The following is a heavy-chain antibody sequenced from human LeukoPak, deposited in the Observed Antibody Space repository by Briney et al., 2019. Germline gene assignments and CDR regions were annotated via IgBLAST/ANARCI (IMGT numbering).Heavy chain of an antibody. Sequence: GGSLRLSCAASGFTVSSNYMSWVRQAPGKGLEWVSAIYSGGSTYYADSVKGRFTISRHNSKNTLYLQMNSLRAEDTAVYYCARGVKYSSDYWGQGTLVTVSS. CDR3: ARGVKYSSDY. J-gene: IGHJ4*02. CDR1: GFTVSSNY. CDR2: IYSGGST. V-gene: IGHV3-53*04. D-gene: IGHD5-18*01.